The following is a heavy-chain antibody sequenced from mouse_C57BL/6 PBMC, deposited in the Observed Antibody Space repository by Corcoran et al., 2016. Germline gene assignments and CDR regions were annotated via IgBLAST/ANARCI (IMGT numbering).Heavy chain of an antibody. CDR3: ARLGLTGSSMDY. D-gene: IGHD4-1*01. CDR1: GYTFTTYG. V-gene: IGHV9-3*01. CDR2: INTYSGVP. J-gene: IGHJ4*01. Sequence: QIQLVQSGPELKKPGETVKISCKASGYTFTTYGMSWVKQAPGKGLKWMGWINTYSGVPTYADDFKGRFAFSLETSASTAYLQINNLENEDTATYFCARLGLTGSSMDYWGQGTSVTVSS.